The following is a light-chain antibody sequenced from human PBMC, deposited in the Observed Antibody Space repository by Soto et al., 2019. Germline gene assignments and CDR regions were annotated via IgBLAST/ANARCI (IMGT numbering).Light chain of an antibody. CDR3: TSFATNRFYV. CDR2: GVR. J-gene: IGLJ1*01. V-gene: IGLV2-14*01. Sequence: QSVLTQPTSVSGSPGPSITISCTGNSYAIGAYHYVSCDQQHPGKAPRLLIHGVRNRPPGISSRSSASKSGLTASLTISRLQAEDEADYYCTSFATNRFYVFGPGTKVTVL. CDR1: SYAIGAYHY.